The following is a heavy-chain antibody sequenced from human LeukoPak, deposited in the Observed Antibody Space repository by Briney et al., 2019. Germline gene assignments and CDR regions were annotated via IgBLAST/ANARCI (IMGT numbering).Heavy chain of an antibody. Sequence: GSLRLSCAASGFTFSDYYMSWIRQPPGKGLEWIGSTYYRGTTYYNPSLKSRVTISVDTSKNQFSLQLSSVTAADTAVYYCARDWNRYAYWGQGTLVTVSS. CDR3: ARDWNRYAY. CDR1: GFTFSDYY. J-gene: IGHJ4*02. V-gene: IGHV4-38-2*02. D-gene: IGHD1-1*01. CDR2: TYYRGTT.